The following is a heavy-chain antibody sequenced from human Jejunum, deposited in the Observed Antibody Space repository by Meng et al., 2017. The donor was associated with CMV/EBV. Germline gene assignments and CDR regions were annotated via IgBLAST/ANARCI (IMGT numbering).Heavy chain of an antibody. CDR2: AANKANSYTT. J-gene: IGHJ3*02. D-gene: IGHD1-26*01. CDR3: TRGHSGIDIYAFDI. V-gene: IGHV3-72*01. CDR1: FIFSDHY. Sequence: FIFSDHYIDWVRQAQGKGLEWVGRAANKANSYTTEYAASVTGRFTFSRDDSENSLYLQMNSLKSEDTALYYCTRGHSGIDIYAFDIWGHGTMVTVSS.